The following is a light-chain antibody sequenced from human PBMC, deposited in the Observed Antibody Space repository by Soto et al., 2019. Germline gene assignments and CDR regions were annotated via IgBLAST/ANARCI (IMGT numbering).Light chain of an antibody. CDR3: QQAYTIPFT. CDR2: SAS. J-gene: IGKJ5*01. Sequence: DIQMTQSPSSVSASVGDRVTIACRAGQDISNYLAWYQQKPGRAPKLLLFSASSLQTGVPSRFSGSGSGTDFILTISNLQPEDFATYYCQQAYTIPFTFGQGTRLEIK. CDR1: QDISNY. V-gene: IGKV1-12*01.